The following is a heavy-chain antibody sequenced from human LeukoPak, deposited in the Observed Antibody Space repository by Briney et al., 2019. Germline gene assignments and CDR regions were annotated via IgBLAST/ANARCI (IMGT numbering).Heavy chain of an antibody. CDR2: IHYSGST. D-gene: IGHD2-2*01. V-gene: IGHV4-59*12. CDR3: ARGREELVVPAYYSDY. Sequence: SETLSLTCTVSGGPISSNYWSWIRQLPGKGLEWIGYIHYSGSTNYNPSLQSRVTISVDTSKNQFSLKLSSVPAADTPVYYCARGREELVVPAYYSDYWGHGTLVTVSS. CDR1: GGPISSNY. J-gene: IGHJ4*01.